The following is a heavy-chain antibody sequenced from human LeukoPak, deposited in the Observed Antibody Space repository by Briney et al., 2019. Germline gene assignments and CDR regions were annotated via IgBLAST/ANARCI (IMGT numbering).Heavy chain of an antibody. CDR3: ARGVHCSSTSCSRGYYYYYGMDV. CDR2: IWYDGSNK. V-gene: IGHV3-33*01. J-gene: IGHJ6*02. Sequence: PGRSLRLSCAASGFTFSSYGMHWVRQAPGKGLEWVAVIWYDGSNKYYVDSVKGRFTISRDNSKNTLYLQMNSLRAEDTAVYYCARGVHCSSTSCSRGYYYYYGMDVWGQGTTVTVSS. CDR1: GFTFSSYG. D-gene: IGHD2-2*01.